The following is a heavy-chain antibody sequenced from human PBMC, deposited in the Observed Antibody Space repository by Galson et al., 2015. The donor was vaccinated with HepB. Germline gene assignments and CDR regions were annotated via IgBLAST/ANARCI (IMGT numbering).Heavy chain of an antibody. CDR2: INPYNGNT. J-gene: IGHJ4*02. V-gene: IGHV1-18*01. CDR1: RYTFTKFG. D-gene: IGHD5-24*01. CDR3: ARGGMATIGGPTFDY. Sequence: SVKVSCKAYRYTFTKFGISWVRQAPGQGLEWMGWINPYNGNTNYAQKFQGRVIMTTDTSTSTAYMELRSPRSDGTAVYYCARGGMATIGGPTFDYWGQGTLVTVSS.